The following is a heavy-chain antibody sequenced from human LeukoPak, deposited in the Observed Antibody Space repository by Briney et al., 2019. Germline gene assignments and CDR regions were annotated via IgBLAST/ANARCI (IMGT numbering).Heavy chain of an antibody. CDR3: ARSKVRGVNAFDI. CDR1: GFTFSSYS. D-gene: IGHD3-10*01. Sequence: GGSLRLSCAASGFTFSSYSMNWVRQAPGKGLEWASSISSSSSYIYYADSVKGRFTISRDNAKNSLYLQMNSLRAEDTAVYYCARSKVRGVNAFDIWGQGTMVTVSS. J-gene: IGHJ3*02. V-gene: IGHV3-21*01. CDR2: ISSSSSYI.